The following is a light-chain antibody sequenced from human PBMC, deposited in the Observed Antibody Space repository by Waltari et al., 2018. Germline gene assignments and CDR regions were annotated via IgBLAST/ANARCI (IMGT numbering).Light chain of an antibody. Sequence: ELVLTQSPVTLSLSPGEGATLSCKTSQSVGSFLAWYQQRPGQAPRLLIYAASLRATGIPTRFSGSGSGTDFTLTISSLESEDFAVYYGQQRNSWPLTFGPGTTV. J-gene: IGKJ3*01. CDR2: AAS. V-gene: IGKV3-11*01. CDR1: QSVGSF. CDR3: QQRNSWPLT.